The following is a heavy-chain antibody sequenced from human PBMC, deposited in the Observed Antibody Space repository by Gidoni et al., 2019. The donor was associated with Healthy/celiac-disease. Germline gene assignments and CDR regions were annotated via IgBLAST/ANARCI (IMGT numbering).Heavy chain of an antibody. CDR2: ISYDGINK. J-gene: IGHJ4*02. CDR3: ARNRFPGRMAAAATGFDY. CDR1: GFTFSNYA. D-gene: IGHD6-13*01. V-gene: IGHV3-30-3*01. Sequence: QVQLVESGGGVVQPGRSLRLSCAASGFTFSNYAMHWVRQAPGKGLEWVAVISYDGINKYYADSVKGRFTISRDNSKNTLYLQMNSLRGEDTAVYSCARNRFPGRMAAAATGFDYWGQGTLVTVSS.